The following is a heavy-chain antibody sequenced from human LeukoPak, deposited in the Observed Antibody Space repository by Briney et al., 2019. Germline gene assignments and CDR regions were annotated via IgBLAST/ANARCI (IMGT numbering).Heavy chain of an antibody. CDR2: ITGDGGGT. D-gene: IGHD1-1*01. Sequence: GGSLRLSCAASGFTFRNYVMSWVRQVPGKGLEWVSAITGDGGGTNHADSVKGRFTISRDNSKNTLYLQMNSLRAEDTAVYYCAKESNWNDVSEAFDIWGQGTMVTVSS. CDR3: AKESNWNDVSEAFDI. V-gene: IGHV3-23*01. CDR1: GFTFRNYV. J-gene: IGHJ3*02.